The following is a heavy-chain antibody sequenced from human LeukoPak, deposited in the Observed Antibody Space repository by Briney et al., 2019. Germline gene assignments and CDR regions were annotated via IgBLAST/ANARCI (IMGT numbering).Heavy chain of an antibody. CDR3: SEGYFEPFDH. CDR1: GASVSSSH. D-gene: IGHD2/OR15-2a*01. Sequence: SETLSLTCVVSGASVSSSHWNWIRQLPGKGLGWIGCLSYTGKTDYNPSLTSRVTISLDTSKNQVSLKLRSVTAADTAVYYCSEGYFEPFDHWGQGTLVTVSS. J-gene: IGHJ4*02. V-gene: IGHV4-59*02. CDR2: LSYTGKT.